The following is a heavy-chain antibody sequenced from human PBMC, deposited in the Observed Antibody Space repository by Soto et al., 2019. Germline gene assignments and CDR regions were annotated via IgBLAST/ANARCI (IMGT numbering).Heavy chain of an antibody. CDR2: ISGYNGNT. D-gene: IGHD2-2*01. CDR1: GYTFTSYG. CDR3: ARDLVVQTTTGGVDF. V-gene: IGHV1-18*01. Sequence: QVPLVQSGAEVKTPGASVKVSCKASGYTFTSYGVSWVRQAPGQGLEWMGWISGYNGNTNYAQKFQDRVAMTTDTSTNTAYMELRSLRSDDTAVYYCARDLVVQTTTGGVDFWGQGTLVTVSS. J-gene: IGHJ4*02.